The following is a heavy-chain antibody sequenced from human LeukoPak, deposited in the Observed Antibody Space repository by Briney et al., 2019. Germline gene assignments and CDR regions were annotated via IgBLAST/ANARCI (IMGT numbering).Heavy chain of an antibody. V-gene: IGHV3-11*01. D-gene: IGHD6-6*01. CDR3: ARVTAARFPPDY. CDR1: GSTFSSYA. Sequence: GGSLRLSCAASGSTFSSYAMSWIRQAPGKGLEWVSYISSSGSTIYYADSVKGRFTISRDNAKNSLYLQMNSLRAEDTAVYYCARVTAARFPPDYWGQGTLVTVSS. CDR2: ISSSGSTI. J-gene: IGHJ4*02.